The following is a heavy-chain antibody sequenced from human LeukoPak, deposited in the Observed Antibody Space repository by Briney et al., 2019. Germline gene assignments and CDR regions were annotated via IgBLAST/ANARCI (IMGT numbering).Heavy chain of an antibody. CDR3: ATTLTRDSSGSYGALDY. Sequence: PGGPLRLSCAASGFTFSSNSMNWVRQAPGKGLEWVSSISDISDYIYYADSVKGRFTISRDNAKSSLYLQMNSLRVEDTAVYYCATTLTRDSSGSYGALDYWGQGALVTVSS. CDR2: ISDISDYI. V-gene: IGHV3-21*01. CDR1: GFTFSSNS. D-gene: IGHD6-19*01. J-gene: IGHJ4*02.